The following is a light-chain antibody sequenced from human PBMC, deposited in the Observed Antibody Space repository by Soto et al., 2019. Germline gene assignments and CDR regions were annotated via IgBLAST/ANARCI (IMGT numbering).Light chain of an antibody. CDR2: GAS. CDR1: QSISSTY. Sequence: ENVLTQSPGTLSLSPGERATLSCRASQSISSTYLAWYQQKPGQPPRLLMYGASNRATGIPDRFSGSGSGTDFTLTISRLEPEDFAVIYCQQYSGSPPLTFGGGTKVEIK. V-gene: IGKV3-20*01. CDR3: QQYSGSPPLT. J-gene: IGKJ4*01.